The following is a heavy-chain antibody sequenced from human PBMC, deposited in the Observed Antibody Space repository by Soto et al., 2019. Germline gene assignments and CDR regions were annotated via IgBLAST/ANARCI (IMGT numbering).Heavy chain of an antibody. Sequence: SETLSLTCAVYGGPFSGYYWSWIRQPPGKGLEWIGQINHSGGTNYSPSLKSRVTISVDTSKNQFSLKLSSVTAADTAVYYCARGRRYYMDVWGKGTTVTVSS. CDR3: ARGRRYYMDV. J-gene: IGHJ6*03. CDR2: INHSGGT. CDR1: GGPFSGYY. V-gene: IGHV4-34*01.